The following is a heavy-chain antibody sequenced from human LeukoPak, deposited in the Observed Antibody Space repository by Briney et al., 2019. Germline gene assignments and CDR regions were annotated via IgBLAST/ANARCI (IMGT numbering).Heavy chain of an antibody. Sequence: GGSLRLSCAASGFSFSSYAMSWVRQAPGKGLEWVSHISHDGGSTYYADSVKGRFTISRDNSRNTLYLQMSSLKDEDTAIYYCAKVKFYFDNWGQGILVTVSS. CDR1: GFSFSSYA. J-gene: IGHJ4*02. CDR3: AKVKFYFDN. CDR2: ISHDGGST. V-gene: IGHV3-23*01.